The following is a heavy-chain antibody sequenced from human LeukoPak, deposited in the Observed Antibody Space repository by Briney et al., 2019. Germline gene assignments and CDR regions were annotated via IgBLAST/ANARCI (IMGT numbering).Heavy chain of an antibody. CDR2: IYPGDSDT. Sequence: GESLKISCKGSGYRFTSYWIGWVRQLPGKGLEWMGIIYPGDSDTRYSPSFQGQVTISADKSISTAYLQWSSLKASDTAMYYCARGYCGGDCEANNWFDPWGQGTLVTVSS. D-gene: IGHD2-21*02. CDR1: GYRFTSYW. CDR3: ARGYCGGDCEANNWFDP. J-gene: IGHJ5*02. V-gene: IGHV5-51*01.